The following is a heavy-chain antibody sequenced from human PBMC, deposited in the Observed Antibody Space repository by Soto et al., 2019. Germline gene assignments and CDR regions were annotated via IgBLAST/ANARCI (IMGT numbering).Heavy chain of an antibody. Sequence: EVQLVESGGGLVNPGESLKVSCAASGFTFSSYSMTWVRQAAGKGLEWVSSIISSGSFRYYAESVKGRFTSSRDNAKNSLYLQMNSLRAEDTAVYYCAARSCTNGVCPFDYWGQGTLLTVSS. CDR2: IISSGSFR. CDR3: AARSCTNGVCPFDY. V-gene: IGHV3-21*01. D-gene: IGHD2-8*01. J-gene: IGHJ4*02. CDR1: GFTFSSYS.